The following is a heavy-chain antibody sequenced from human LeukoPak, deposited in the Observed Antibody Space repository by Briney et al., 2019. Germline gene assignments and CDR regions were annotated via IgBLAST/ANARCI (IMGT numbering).Heavy chain of an antibody. CDR2: MSPNIGNT. D-gene: IGHD2-2*01. J-gene: IGHJ4*02. CDR1: GYTFTNYN. CDR3: ARGRCVGSTSCYYFDY. Sequence: ASVKVSCKASGYTFTNYNINWVRQATGQGLEWMGWMSPNIGNTGYAQRFQGRVTITRNTSISTAYMELSSLRSEDTAVYYCARGRCVGSTSCYYFDYWGQGTLVTVSS. V-gene: IGHV1-8*03.